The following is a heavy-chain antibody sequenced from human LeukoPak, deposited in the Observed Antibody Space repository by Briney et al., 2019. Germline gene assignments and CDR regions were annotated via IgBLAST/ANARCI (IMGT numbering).Heavy chain of an antibody. Sequence: PSETLSLTCTVSGGSISSYYWSWIRQPPGKGLEWIGYIYYSGSTYYNPSLKSRVTISVDTSKNQFSLRLSSVTAADTAVYYCARHFPQKGGGITMVRGVRQPRGAFDIWGQGTMVTVSS. V-gene: IGHV4-59*04. CDR3: ARHFPQKGGGITMVRGVRQPRGAFDI. CDR1: GGSISSYY. J-gene: IGHJ3*02. CDR2: IYYSGST. D-gene: IGHD3-10*01.